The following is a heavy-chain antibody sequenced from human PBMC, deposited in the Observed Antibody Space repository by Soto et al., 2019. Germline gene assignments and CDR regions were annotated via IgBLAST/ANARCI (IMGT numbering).Heavy chain of an antibody. V-gene: IGHV4-31*03. J-gene: IGHJ5*02. D-gene: IGHD2-15*01. Sequence: SETLSLTCTVSAGSISSGSYFWSWVRQRPGEGLEWIGNISYTGITYYNLSLKSRVAISVDTSKNHFSLTLTSLTAADTAIYYGARVLRTPSTNLDRWGQGTLVTVSS. CDR2: ISYTGIT. CDR3: ARVLRTPSTNLDR. CDR1: AGSISSGSYF.